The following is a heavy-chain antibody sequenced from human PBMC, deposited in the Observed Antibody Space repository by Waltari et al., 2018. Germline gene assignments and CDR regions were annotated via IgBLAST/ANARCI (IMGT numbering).Heavy chain of an antibody. D-gene: IGHD3-3*01. J-gene: IGHJ4*02. V-gene: IGHV4-34*01. Sequence: QVQLQQWGAGLLKPSETLSLTCAVYGGSFSGYYWSWIRQPPGKGLEWIGEINHSGSTNYNPALKSRVTISVDTSKNQFSLKLSSVTAADTAVYYCARQPRRITIFGVVPTGYFDYWGQGTLVTVSS. CDR1: GGSFSGYY. CDR2: INHSGST. CDR3: ARQPRRITIFGVVPTGYFDY.